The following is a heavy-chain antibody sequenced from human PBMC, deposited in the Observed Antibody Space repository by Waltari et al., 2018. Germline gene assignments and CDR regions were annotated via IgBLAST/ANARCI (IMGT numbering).Heavy chain of an antibody. CDR3: ARDRKFPIEVAVASGRDYYYYGMDV. CDR2: NCNTGRT. V-gene: IGHV4-61*02. Sequence: QVQLQESGPGLVKPSQTLSLTCNVSGVSISRGSACWSWLRQPAGEGLEWIGRNCNTGRTSYKPSLKSRVTISVDTSKNQFSLKVISVTAADTAVYYCARDRKFPIEVAVASGRDYYYYGMDVWGQGTTVTVSS. J-gene: IGHJ6*02. D-gene: IGHD6-19*01. CDR1: GVSISRGSAC.